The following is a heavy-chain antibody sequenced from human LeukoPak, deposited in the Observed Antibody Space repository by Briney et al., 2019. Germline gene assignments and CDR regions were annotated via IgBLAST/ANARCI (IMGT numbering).Heavy chain of an antibody. V-gene: IGHV3-53*01. CDR3: ARDMGDYGGNSGY. Sequence: GGSLRLSCAASGFTVSSNYMSWVRQAPGKGLEWVSVIYSGGSTYYADSVKGRFTISRDNSKNTLYLQMNSLRAEDTAVYYCARDMGDYGGNSGYWGQGTLVTVSS. CDR1: GFTVSSNY. J-gene: IGHJ4*02. D-gene: IGHD4-23*01. CDR2: IYSGGST.